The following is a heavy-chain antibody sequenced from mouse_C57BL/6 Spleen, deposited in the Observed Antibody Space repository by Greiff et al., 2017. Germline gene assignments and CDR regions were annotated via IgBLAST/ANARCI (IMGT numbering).Heavy chain of an antibody. Sequence: VQLQQSGPELVKPGASVKISCKASGYTFTDYYMNWVKQSHGKSLEWIGDINPNNGGTSYNQKFKGKATLTVDKSSSTAYMELRSLTSEDSAVYYCARCLITTVVATEYFDVWGTGTTVTVSS. D-gene: IGHD1-1*01. J-gene: IGHJ1*03. CDR3: ARCLITTVVATEYFDV. V-gene: IGHV1-26*01. CDR2: INPNNGGT. CDR1: GYTFTDYY.